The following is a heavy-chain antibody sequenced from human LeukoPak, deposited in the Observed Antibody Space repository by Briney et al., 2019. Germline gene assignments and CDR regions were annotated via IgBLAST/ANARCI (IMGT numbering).Heavy chain of an antibody. CDR1: GGSVSNYY. CDR3: ATRKLGNDY. V-gene: IGHV4-59*02. Sequence: SSETLSLTCTVSGGSVSNYYWSWIRQSPGKGLEWIGYICYTETSYNPSLKSRVTISADTSKNQFSLKLYSVTAADTAVYYCATRKLGNDYWGQGTLVTVSS. J-gene: IGHJ4*02. CDR2: ICYTET. D-gene: IGHD7-27*01.